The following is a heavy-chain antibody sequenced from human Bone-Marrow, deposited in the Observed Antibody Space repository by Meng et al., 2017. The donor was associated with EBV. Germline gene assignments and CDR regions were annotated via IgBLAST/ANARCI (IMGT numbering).Heavy chain of an antibody. CDR2: IILIFETT. D-gene: IGHD1-26*01. V-gene: IGHV1-69*06. CDR3: ARGGVRGKWEVPFHY. Sequence: VKVSSMPSGATVSSWCSSWGQQPPGQGFGWMGGIILIFETTNYEQKFQGRVTSPANKSTTTAYMGLSSLRSEDTAVYYWARGGVRGKWEVPFHYWGQGTLVTVSS. J-gene: IGHJ4*02. CDR1: GATVSSWC.